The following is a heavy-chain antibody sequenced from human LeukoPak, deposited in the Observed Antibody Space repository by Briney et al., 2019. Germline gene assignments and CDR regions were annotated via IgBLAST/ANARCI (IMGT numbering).Heavy chain of an antibody. D-gene: IGHD5-12*01. Sequence: GGSLRLSCAASGFTFSNAWMSRVRQAPGKGLEWVGRIKSKADGETTEYAAPVKGRFTISRDDSKNTLYLQMNSLKSEDTAVYFCITDIPPPRGYDYPFDYWGQGTLVTVSS. V-gene: IGHV3-15*01. CDR3: ITDIPPPRGYDYPFDY. CDR1: GFTFSNAW. CDR2: IKSKADGETT. J-gene: IGHJ4*02.